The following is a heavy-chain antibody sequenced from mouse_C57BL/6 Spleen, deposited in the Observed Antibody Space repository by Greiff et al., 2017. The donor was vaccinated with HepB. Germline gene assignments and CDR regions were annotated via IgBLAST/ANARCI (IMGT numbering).Heavy chain of an antibody. D-gene: IGHD1-1*01. J-gene: IGHJ4*01. CDR3: ARATTVAYAMDY. Sequence: QVQLQQSGTELVKPGASVKLSCKASGYTFTSYWMHWVKQRPGQGLEWIGNINPSNGGTNYNEKFKSKATLTVDKSSSTAYMQLSSLTSEDSAVYYCARATTVAYAMDYWGQGTSVTVSS. CDR2: INPSNGGT. V-gene: IGHV1-53*01. CDR1: GYTFTSYW.